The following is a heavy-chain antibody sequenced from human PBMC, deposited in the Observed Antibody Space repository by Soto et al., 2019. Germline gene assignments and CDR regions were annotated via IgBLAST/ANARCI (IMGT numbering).Heavy chain of an antibody. D-gene: IGHD3-16*01. J-gene: IGHJ4*02. CDR2: IYPGDSDG. CDR3: GRPFYAYLDN. Sequence: GESLKISFKASGYRFTNYWIGWVRPMPGKGLEWVGIIYPGDSDGRYSPSFQGQVTISVDKSINTAYLQWSSLKASDTAMYYCGRPFYAYLDNWGRGTLVTVSS. CDR1: GYRFTNYW. V-gene: IGHV5-51*01.